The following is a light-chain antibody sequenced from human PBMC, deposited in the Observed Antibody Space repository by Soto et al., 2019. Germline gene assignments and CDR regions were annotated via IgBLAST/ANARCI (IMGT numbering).Light chain of an antibody. Sequence: QAVVTQEPSLTVSPGGTVTLTCASNTGAVTSGFYPNWFQQKSGQTPRPLIYSTSNKYSWTPARFSGSLLGGKAALTLSGGRAEGEGDFFCLVFQDGAWVFRGRTKLAV. V-gene: IGLV7-43*01. J-gene: IGLJ3*02. CDR1: TGAVTSGFY. CDR3: LVFQDGAWV. CDR2: STS.